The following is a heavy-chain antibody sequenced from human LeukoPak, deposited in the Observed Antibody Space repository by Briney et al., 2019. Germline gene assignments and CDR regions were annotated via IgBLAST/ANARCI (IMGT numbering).Heavy chain of an antibody. Sequence: GGSLRLSCAASGFTFSNYYMNWLRQAPGKGLEWVSSISDSSIYIYYADSVKGRFTISRDNAKNSLYLQMNSLRAEDTAVYYCARDRTWDKYYYDSSRYPDYWGQGTLVTVSS. CDR1: GFTFSNYY. CDR2: ISDSSIYI. J-gene: IGHJ4*02. D-gene: IGHD3-22*01. V-gene: IGHV3-21*01. CDR3: ARDRTWDKYYYDSSRYPDY.